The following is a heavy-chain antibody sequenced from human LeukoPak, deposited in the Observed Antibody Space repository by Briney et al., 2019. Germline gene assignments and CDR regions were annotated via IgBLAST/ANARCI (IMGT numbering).Heavy chain of an antibody. CDR2: ISSSSSTI. Sequence: GGSLRLSCAASGFTFSSYSMNWVRQAPGKGPEWVSYISSSSSTIYYADSVKGRFTISRDNAKNSLYLQMNSLRAEDTAVYYCARTYYYGSGSYYFDYWGQGTLVTVSS. CDR1: GFTFSSYS. CDR3: ARTYYYGSGSYYFDY. V-gene: IGHV3-48*04. D-gene: IGHD3-10*01. J-gene: IGHJ4*02.